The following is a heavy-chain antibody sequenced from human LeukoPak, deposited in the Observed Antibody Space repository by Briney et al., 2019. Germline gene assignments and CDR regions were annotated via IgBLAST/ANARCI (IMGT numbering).Heavy chain of an antibody. CDR2: IYYSGST. CDR3: ARKRGSMIVVVTARNHPHYFDY. V-gene: IGHV4-39*07. CDR1: GGSISSSSYY. J-gene: IGHJ4*02. Sequence: SETLSLTCTVSGGSISSSSYYWGWIRQPPGTGLEWIGSIYYSGSTNYNPSLKSRVTISVDTSKNQFSLKLSSVTAADTAVYYCARKRGSMIVVVTARNHPHYFDYWGQGTLVTVSS. D-gene: IGHD3-22*01.